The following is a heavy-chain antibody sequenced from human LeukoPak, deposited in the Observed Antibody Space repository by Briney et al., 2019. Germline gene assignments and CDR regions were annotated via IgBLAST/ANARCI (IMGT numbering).Heavy chain of an antibody. J-gene: IGHJ4*02. V-gene: IGHV3-9*03. CDR3: AKGYCSSTSCYPFDY. D-gene: IGHD2-2*01. CDR1: GFTFDDYA. Sequence: GGSLRLSCAASGFTFDDYAMHWVRQAPGKGLEWVSGISWNSGSIGYADSVEGRFTISRDNAKNSLYLQMNSLRAEDMALYYCAKGYCSSTSCYPFDYWGQGTLVTVSS. CDR2: ISWNSGSI.